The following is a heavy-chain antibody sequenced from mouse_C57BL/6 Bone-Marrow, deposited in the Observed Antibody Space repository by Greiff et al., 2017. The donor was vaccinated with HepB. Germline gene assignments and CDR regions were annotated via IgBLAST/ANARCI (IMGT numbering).Heavy chain of an antibody. Sequence: VKLMESGAELARPGASVKLSCKASGYTFTSYGISWVKQRTGQGLEWIGEIYPRSGNTYYNEKFKGKATLTADKSSSTAYMELRSLTSEDSAVYFCARFRVGLRRGYAMDYWGQGTSVTVSS. CDR1: GYTFTSYG. D-gene: IGHD2-4*01. J-gene: IGHJ4*01. CDR2: IYPRSGNT. V-gene: IGHV1-81*01. CDR3: ARFRVGLRRGYAMDY.